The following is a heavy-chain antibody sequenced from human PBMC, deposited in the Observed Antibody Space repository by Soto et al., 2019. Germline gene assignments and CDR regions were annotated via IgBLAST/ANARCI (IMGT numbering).Heavy chain of an antibody. J-gene: IGHJ3*02. CDR3: ARDDGSHYDAFDI. CDR2: INSDGSST. V-gene: IGHV3-74*01. D-gene: IGHD2-15*01. Sequence: EVQLVESGGGLVQPGGSLRLSCAASGFTFSSYWMHWVRQAPGKGLVWVSRINSDGSSTSYADPVKGRFTISRDNAKNTLYLQMNSLRAEDTAVYYCARDDGSHYDAFDIWGQGTMVTVSS. CDR1: GFTFSSYW.